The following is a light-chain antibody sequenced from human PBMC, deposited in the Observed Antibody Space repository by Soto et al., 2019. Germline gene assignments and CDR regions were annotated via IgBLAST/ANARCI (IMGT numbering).Light chain of an antibody. V-gene: IGLV2-14*01. J-gene: IGLJ1*01. Sequence: QSVLTQPASVSGSPGQSITFSCTGTSSDVGNYNYVSWYQQHPGKAPKLMIYDVSDRPSGVSDRFSGSKSGNTASLTISGLQTEDEADYYCSSYKSGSTPYVFGTGTKLTVL. CDR1: SSDVGNYNY. CDR2: DVS. CDR3: SSYKSGSTPYV.